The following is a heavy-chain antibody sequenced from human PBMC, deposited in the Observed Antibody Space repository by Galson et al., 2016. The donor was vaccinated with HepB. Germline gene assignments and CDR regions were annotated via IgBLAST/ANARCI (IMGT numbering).Heavy chain of an antibody. D-gene: IGHD6-19*01. CDR3: VRAATTLSSGWKTLAPRFYYSGMDV. Sequence: CAISGDSVSSKTVAWNWIRQSPSRGLEWLGGTYSRSRWHTDYAPSMKSRITISSDTSKNHFSLQLNSVTLEDTAVYYCVRAATTLSSGWKTLAPRFYYSGMDVWGQGTTVTVSS. CDR1: GDSVSSKTVA. J-gene: IGHJ6*02. CDR2: TYSRSRWHT. V-gene: IGHV6-1*01.